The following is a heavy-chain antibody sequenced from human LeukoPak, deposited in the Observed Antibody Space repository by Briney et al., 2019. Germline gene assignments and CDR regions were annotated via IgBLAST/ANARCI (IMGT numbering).Heavy chain of an antibody. CDR2: INTDGSST. CDR3: ARGAFWSGSPPYYYYYMDV. Sequence: GGSLRLSCAASGFTFSSYAMSWVRQAPGKGLVWVSRINTDGSSTSYADSVKGRFTISRDNAKNTLYLQMNSLRAEDTAVYYCARGAFWSGSPPYYYYYMDVWGKGTTVTVSS. CDR1: GFTFSSYA. J-gene: IGHJ6*03. D-gene: IGHD3-3*01. V-gene: IGHV3-74*01.